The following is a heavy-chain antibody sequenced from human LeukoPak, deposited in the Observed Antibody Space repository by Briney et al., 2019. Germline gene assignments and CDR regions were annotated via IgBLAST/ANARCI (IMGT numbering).Heavy chain of an antibody. J-gene: IGHJ4*02. V-gene: IGHV1-2*02. CDR2: ISPNSGDT. CDR1: GYTFTGYY. D-gene: IGHD6-13*01. Sequence: GASVKVSCKASGYTFTGYYLHWVRQAPGQGLEWMGWISPNSGDTNYAQKFQGRVTMTRDTSISTAYMELRRLRSDDTAVYYCARGGGSAAGVFDYWGQGTLVSVSS. CDR3: ARGGGSAAGVFDY.